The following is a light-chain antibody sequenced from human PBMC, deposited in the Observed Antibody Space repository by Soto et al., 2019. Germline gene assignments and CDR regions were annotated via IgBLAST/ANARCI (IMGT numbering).Light chain of an antibody. CDR1: QSISSW. J-gene: IGKJ1*01. Sequence: DIQMTQSPSTLSASVGDRVTITCRASQSISSWLVWYQQKPGKAPKLLIYGASSLESGVPSRFSDGGSGTEFTLTISSLQPDDFATYYCQQYNSYLWTFGQGTKVDIK. CDR3: QQYNSYLWT. V-gene: IGKV1-5*01. CDR2: GAS.